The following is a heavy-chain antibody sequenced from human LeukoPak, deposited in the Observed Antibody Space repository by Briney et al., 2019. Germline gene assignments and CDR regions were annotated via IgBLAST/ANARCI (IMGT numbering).Heavy chain of an antibody. Sequence: SETLSLTCAVYGGSFSGYYWSWIRQPPGKGLEWIGEINHSGSTNYNPPLKSRVTISVETSKHHFSPKLSSVTAADTAVYYWAKQGYQVLVRNFRLNHYYYMDVWDKGTTVTISS. J-gene: IGHJ6*03. CDR1: GGSFSGYY. CDR3: AKQGYQVLVRNFRLNHYYYMDV. D-gene: IGHD6-13*01. V-gene: IGHV4-34*01. CDR2: INHSGST.